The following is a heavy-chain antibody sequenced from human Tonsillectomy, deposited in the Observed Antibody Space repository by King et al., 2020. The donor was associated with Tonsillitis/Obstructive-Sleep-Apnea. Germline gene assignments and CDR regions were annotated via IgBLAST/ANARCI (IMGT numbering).Heavy chain of an antibody. CDR2: SWYDGRNK. Sequence: VQLVESGGGVVHPGRSLRLSCAASGLTFSNYGMHWVRQAPGKWLEGVAVSWYDGRNKYYTDSVKGRFTISRDNSKNTLYLQMNSLRAEDTAVYYCASSYGDYVGRYFDYWGQGTLVTVSS. CDR3: ASSYGDYVGRYFDY. D-gene: IGHD4-17*01. V-gene: IGHV3-33*01. J-gene: IGHJ4*02. CDR1: GLTFSNYG.